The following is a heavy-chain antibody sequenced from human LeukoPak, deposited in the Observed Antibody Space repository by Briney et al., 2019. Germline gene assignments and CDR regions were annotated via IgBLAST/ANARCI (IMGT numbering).Heavy chain of an antibody. J-gene: IGHJ6*03. Sequence: PGGSLRLSCAASGFTVSSNYMSWVRQAPGKGLEWVSVIYSGGSTYYADSVKGRLTISRDNSKNTLYLQMNSLRAEDTAVYYCARGADYYYYYMDVWGKGTTVTVSS. CDR2: IYSGGST. CDR1: GFTVSSNY. CDR3: ARGADYYYYYMDV. V-gene: IGHV3-66*02.